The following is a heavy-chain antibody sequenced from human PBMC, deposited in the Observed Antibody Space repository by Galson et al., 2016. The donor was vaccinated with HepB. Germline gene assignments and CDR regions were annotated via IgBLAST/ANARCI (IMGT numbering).Heavy chain of an antibody. CDR1: GFTFSSYW. CDR2: IRQDGGET. D-gene: IGHD6-19*01. CDR3: TRDASGWSAY. V-gene: IGHV3-7*01. Sequence: SLRLSCAASGFTFSSYWMGWVRQTPGKGLEWVTNIRQDGGETYYVDSVKGRFTISRDNAKKSLYLQMDSVRGEDTAVYYCTRDASGWSAYWGQGTLVTVPS. J-gene: IGHJ4*02.